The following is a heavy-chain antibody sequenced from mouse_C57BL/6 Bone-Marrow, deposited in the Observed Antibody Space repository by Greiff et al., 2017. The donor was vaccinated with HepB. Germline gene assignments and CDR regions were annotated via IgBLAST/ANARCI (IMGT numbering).Heavy chain of an antibody. CDR1: GYTFTSYG. Sequence: QVQLQQSGAELARPGASVKLSCKASGYTFTSYGISWVKQRTGQGLEWIGEIYPRSGNTYYNEKFKGKATLTADKSSSTAYMELRSLTSEDFAVYFCARSSCYYAMDYWGQGTSVTVSS. CDR3: ARSSCYYAMDY. J-gene: IGHJ4*01. CDR2: IYPRSGNT. V-gene: IGHV1-81*01.